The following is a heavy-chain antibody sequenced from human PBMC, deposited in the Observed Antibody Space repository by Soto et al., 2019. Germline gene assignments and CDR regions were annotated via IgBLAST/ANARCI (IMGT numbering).Heavy chain of an antibody. Sequence: SVKVSCKASGYTFTSYAITWVRQAPGQGLEWMGGIIPIFGTANYAQKFQGRVTITADESTSTAYMELSSLRSEDTAVYYCARSRMATVVIGAFDIWGQGTMVTVSS. D-gene: IGHD4-17*01. CDR2: IIPIFGTA. CDR3: ARSRMATVVIGAFDI. V-gene: IGHV1-69*13. CDR1: GYTFTSYA. J-gene: IGHJ3*02.